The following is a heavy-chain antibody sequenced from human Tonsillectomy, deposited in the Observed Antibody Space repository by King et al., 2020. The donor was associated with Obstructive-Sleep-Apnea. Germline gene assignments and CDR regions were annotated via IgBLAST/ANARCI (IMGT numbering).Heavy chain of an antibody. CDR1: GITFSSYA. J-gene: IGHJ4*02. Sequence: VQLVESGGGLVQPGGSLRLSCAASGITFSSYAMTWVRQAPGKGLEWVSAISGSGGSTYYADSVKGRCTISRDNAKTTLYLQMNSLRAEDTAVYYCAKRWSSSGYGLDYWGQGTLVTVSS. CDR2: ISGSGGST. D-gene: IGHD3-22*01. CDR3: AKRWSSSGYGLDY. V-gene: IGHV3-23*04.